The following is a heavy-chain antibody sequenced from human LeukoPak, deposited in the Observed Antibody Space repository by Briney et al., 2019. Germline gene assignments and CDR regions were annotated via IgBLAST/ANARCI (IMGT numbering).Heavy chain of an antibody. CDR2: INPNSSDT. CDR1: GYTFTGYY. Sequence: ASVKVSCKASGYTFTGYYVHWVRQAPGQGLEWLGRINPNSSDTNYAQKFQGRVTMTRDTSISTAYMELSRLTSEDTAVYYCATVPYYGGNSYDYWGQGTLVTVSS. J-gene: IGHJ4*02. CDR3: ATVPYYGGNSYDY. D-gene: IGHD4-23*01. V-gene: IGHV1-2*06.